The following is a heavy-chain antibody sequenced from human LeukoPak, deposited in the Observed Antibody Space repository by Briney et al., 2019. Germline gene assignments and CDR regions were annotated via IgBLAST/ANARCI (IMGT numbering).Heavy chain of an antibody. CDR2: ISGSGGGT. D-gene: IGHD6-6*01. CDR1: GFTFSSYA. CDR3: AKDSSSSNSYYGMDV. V-gene: IGHV3-23*01. Sequence: GGSLRLSCAASGFTFSSYAVSWVRQAPGKGLEWVSGISGSGGGTYYADSVKGWFTISRDNSKNTLYLQMNSLRAEDTAVYYCAKDSSSSNSYYGMDVWGQGTTVTVSS. J-gene: IGHJ6*02.